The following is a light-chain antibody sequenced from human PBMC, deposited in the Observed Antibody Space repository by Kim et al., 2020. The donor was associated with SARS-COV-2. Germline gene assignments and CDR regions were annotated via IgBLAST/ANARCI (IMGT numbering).Light chain of an antibody. CDR1: KLGDKY. CDR3: QAWDSSKGV. V-gene: IGLV3-1*01. CDR2: QDS. J-gene: IGLJ1*01. Sequence: SYELTQPPSVSVSPGQTAIITCSGDKLGDKYACWYQQKPGQSPVLVIYQDSKRPSGIPERFSGSNSGNTATLTISGTQAMDEADYYCQAWDSSKGVFGTG.